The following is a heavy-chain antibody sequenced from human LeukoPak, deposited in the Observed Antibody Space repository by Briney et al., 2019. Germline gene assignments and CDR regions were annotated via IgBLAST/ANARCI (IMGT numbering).Heavy chain of an antibody. CDR2: ISWNGGSI. D-gene: IGHD3-10*01. Sequence: GRSLRLSCAASGFTFDDYAMHWVRQAPGKGLEWVSGISWNGGSIGYADFVKGRFTISRDNAKNSLYLQMYSLRAEDTALYYCAKAANYYGSGSPPGNWGQGTLVTVSS. V-gene: IGHV3-9*01. CDR1: GFTFDDYA. CDR3: AKAANYYGSGSPPGN. J-gene: IGHJ4*02.